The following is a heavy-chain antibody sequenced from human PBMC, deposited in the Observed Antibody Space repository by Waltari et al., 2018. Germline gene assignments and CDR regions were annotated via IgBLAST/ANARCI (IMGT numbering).Heavy chain of an antibody. V-gene: IGHV4-39*02. D-gene: IGHD2-2*01. CDR3: ARPGSSSPYYWFNP. CDR2: IYHDGTS. CDR1: GGAISGRGYY. J-gene: IGHJ5*02. Sequence: QVQLQESGPGLVEPSGTLSPTCTVSGGAISGRGYYWGWVRQTPGKGLEWIASIYHDGTSYYTPSRKSRVTISVDTFENNFSLRLSSVTSADTAIYYCARPGSSSPYYWFNPWGQGILVTVSS.